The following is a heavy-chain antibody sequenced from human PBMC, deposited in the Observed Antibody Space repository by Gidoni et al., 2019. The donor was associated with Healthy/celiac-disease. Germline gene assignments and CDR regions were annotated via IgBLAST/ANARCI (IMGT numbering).Heavy chain of an antibody. J-gene: IGHJ4*02. CDR2: IIPIFGTA. V-gene: IGHV1-69*01. Sequence: QVQLVQSGAEVKKPGSSVQVSCKASVGTFTSYAISWVRQAPGQGLEWMGGIIPIFGTANYAQKLQGRVTITADESTSTAYMELSSLRSEDTAVYYCATVATIVDTDYWGQGTLVTVSS. CDR3: ATVATIVDTDY. D-gene: IGHD5-12*01. CDR1: VGTFTSYA.